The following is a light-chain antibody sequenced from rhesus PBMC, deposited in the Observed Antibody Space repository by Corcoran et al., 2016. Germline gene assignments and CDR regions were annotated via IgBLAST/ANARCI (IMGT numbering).Light chain of an antibody. V-gene: IGKV1-19*01. CDR3: KQYDDLPYT. CDR2: GAS. CDR1: QDVSAS. Sequence: DIQMTQSPSSLSASVRDKVTITCHASQDVSASLAWYQPQTGKAPKPLIYGASSLQPGVPSSFSGSGSRTLFTLTISSLQPEDFATYYCKQYDDLPYTFGRGTKVEIK. J-gene: IGKJ2*01.